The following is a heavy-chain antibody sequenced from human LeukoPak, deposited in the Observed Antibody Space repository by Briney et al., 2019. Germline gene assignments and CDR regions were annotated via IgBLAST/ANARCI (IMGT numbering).Heavy chain of an antibody. V-gene: IGHV1-2*02. J-gene: IGHJ4*02. CDR1: EYTFKDYY. Sequence: ASVKVSCKASEYTFKDYYMHWVRQAPGQGLESMGWISANRGATKYAQKFQGRVTMTRDTSISTVYMDLSRLTSDDTAVYYCARDGVREGHDGSLFDYWGQGTLVTVSS. CDR3: ARDGVREGHDGSLFDY. CDR2: ISANRGAT. D-gene: IGHD1-26*01.